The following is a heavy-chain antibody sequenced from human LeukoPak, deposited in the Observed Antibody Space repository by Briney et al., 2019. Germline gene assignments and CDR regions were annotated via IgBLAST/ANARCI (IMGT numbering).Heavy chain of an antibody. J-gene: IGHJ4*02. V-gene: IGHV4-31*03. D-gene: IGHD3-16*02. CDR3: ARGGGGELSLFSQFDY. CDR1: GGALSSGGYY. Sequence: SETLSLTCTVSGGALSSGGYYWSWIRQHPGKGLEWSGYIYYSGSTYYNPSLKSRVTISVDTSTNQFSLKLRSVSAGATAVNSGARGGGGELSLFSQFDYWGQGTLVTVSS. CDR2: IYYSGST.